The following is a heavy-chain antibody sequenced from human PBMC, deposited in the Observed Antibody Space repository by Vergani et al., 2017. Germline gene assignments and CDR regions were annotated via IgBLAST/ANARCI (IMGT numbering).Heavy chain of an antibody. V-gene: IGHV4-59*01. CDR3: ARSDYGDYEGY. J-gene: IGHJ4*02. D-gene: IGHD4-17*01. CDR1: GGSISSYY. CDR2: IYYSGST. Sequence: QLQLQESGPGLVKPSETLSLTCTVSGGSISSYYWSWIRQPPGKGLEWIGYIYYSGSTNYNPSLKSRVTISVDTSKNQFSLKLSSVTAADTAVYYCARSDYGDYEGYWGQGTLVTVSS.